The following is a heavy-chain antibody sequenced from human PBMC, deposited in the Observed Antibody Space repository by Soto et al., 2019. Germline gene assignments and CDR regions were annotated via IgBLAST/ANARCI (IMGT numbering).Heavy chain of an antibody. CDR3: AADRGDYGGNSELDYYYGMDV. D-gene: IGHD4-17*01. J-gene: IGHJ6*02. Sequence: SVKVSCKASGFTFTSSVVQWVRQARGQRLEWIGWIVVGSGNTNYAQKFQERVTITRDMSTSTAYMELSSLRSEDTAVYYCAADRGDYGGNSELDYYYGMDVWGQGTTVTVSS. V-gene: IGHV1-58*01. CDR1: GFTFTSSV. CDR2: IVVGSGNT.